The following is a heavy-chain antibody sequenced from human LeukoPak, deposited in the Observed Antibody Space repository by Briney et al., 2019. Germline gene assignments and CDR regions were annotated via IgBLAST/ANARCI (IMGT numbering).Heavy chain of an antibody. Sequence: GGSLRLSCAASGFTFSNAWMSWVRQAPGKGLEWVGRIKSKTDGGTTDYAAPAKGRFTISRDDSKNTLYLQMNSLKTEDTAVYYCTTDIWVGWLRFALQPDYWGQGTLVTVSS. CDR3: TTDIWVGWLRFALQPDY. J-gene: IGHJ4*02. V-gene: IGHV3-15*01. CDR2: IKSKTDGGTT. CDR1: GFTFSNAW. D-gene: IGHD5-12*01.